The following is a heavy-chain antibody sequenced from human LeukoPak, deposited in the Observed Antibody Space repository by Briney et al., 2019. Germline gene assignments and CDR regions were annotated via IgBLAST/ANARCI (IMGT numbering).Heavy chain of an antibody. CDR2: INCSGGST. CDR1: GFTFDDYG. CDR3: ASRAGGYFFDH. Sequence: GGSLRLSCAASGFTFDDYGMSWVRQAPGKGLEWVCGINCSGGSTGYADSVKGRFTISRDNAKNSLYLQINTPRVEDTAVYYCASRAGGYFFDHWGQGTLVTVSS. V-gene: IGHV3-20*04. J-gene: IGHJ4*02. D-gene: IGHD1-26*01.